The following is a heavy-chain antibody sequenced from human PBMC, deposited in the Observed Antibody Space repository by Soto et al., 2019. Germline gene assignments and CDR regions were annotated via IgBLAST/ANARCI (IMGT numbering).Heavy chain of an antibody. Sequence: SETLSLTCTVSGGSISSYYWSWIRQPPGMGLEWIGYIYYSGSTNYNPSLKSRVTISVDTSKNQFSLKLSSVTAADTAVYYCARETTAVTHRSYYYYYGMDVWGQGTTVTVSS. CDR3: ARETTAVTHRSYYYYYGMDV. J-gene: IGHJ6*02. CDR2: IYYSGST. CDR1: GGSISSYY. D-gene: IGHD4-17*01. V-gene: IGHV4-59*01.